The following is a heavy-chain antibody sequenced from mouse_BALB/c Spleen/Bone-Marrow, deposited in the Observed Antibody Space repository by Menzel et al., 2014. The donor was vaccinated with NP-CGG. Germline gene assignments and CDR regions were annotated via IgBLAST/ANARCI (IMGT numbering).Heavy chain of an antibody. CDR3: TSWDY. J-gene: IGHJ2*01. CDR2: IYPGSGST. CDR1: GYTFTSYW. V-gene: IGHV1S22*01. Sequence: LQQSGSVLVRPGASVKLSCKASGYTFTSYWMHWVKQRHGQGLEWIGNIYPGSGSTNYDEKFKSKGTLTVDTSSSTAYMHLSSLTSEDSAVYYCTSWDYWGQGTTLTVSS.